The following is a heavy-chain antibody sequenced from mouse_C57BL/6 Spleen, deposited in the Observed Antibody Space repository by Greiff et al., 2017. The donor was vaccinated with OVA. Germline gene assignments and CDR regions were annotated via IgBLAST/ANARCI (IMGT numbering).Heavy chain of an antibody. V-gene: IGHV3-1*01. CDR2: ISYSGST. CDR1: GYSITSGYV. CDR3: ARDDYGPPFAY. D-gene: IGHD2-4*01. J-gene: IGHJ3*01. Sequence: EVQLKESGPGMVKPSQSLSLTCTVTGYSITSGYVWHWIRHFPGNKLEWMGYISYSGSTNYNPSLKSRISITHDTTKNHFFLKLNSVTTEDTATYYCARDDYGPPFAYWGQGTLVTVSA.